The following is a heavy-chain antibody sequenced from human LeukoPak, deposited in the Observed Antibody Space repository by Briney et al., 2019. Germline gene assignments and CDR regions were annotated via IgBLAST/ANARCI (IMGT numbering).Heavy chain of an antibody. V-gene: IGHV4-34*01. J-gene: IGHJ6*03. D-gene: IGHD2-15*01. Sequence: SETLSLTCAVYGGSFSGYYWSWIRQPPGKGLEWIGEVNHSGSTNYNPSLKSRVTISVDTSKNQFSLKLSSVTAADTAVYYCASPRVAYYYYMDVWGKGTTVTVSS. CDR1: GGSFSGYY. CDR3: ASPRVAYYYYMDV. CDR2: VNHSGST.